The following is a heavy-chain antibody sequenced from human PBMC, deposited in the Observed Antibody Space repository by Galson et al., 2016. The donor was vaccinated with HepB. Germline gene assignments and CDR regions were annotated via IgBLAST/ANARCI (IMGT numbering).Heavy chain of an antibody. D-gene: IGHD2-2*01. CDR3: ETNKDLYCSGTSCYGVLDY. Sequence: SVKVSCKASGYTFINYDLSWVRQAPGQGPEWMGWISNYNGNTNYAQKLQGRLTLTRDTSTNTAYMELRSLTSDDTAVYYCETNKDLYCSGTSCYGVLDYWGQGTLVTVSS. J-gene: IGHJ4*02. V-gene: IGHV1-18*01. CDR1: GYTFINYD. CDR2: ISNYNGNT.